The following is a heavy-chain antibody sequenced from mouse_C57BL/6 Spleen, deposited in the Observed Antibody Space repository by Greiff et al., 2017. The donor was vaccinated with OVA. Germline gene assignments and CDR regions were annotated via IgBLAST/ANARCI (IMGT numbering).Heavy chain of an antibody. J-gene: IGHJ3*01. CDR2: INPYNGDT. CDR1: GYSFTGYF. V-gene: IGHV1-20*01. CDR3: AKGDAWFAY. Sequence: EVQLQESGPELVKPGDSVKISCKASGYSFTGYFMNWVMQSHGKSLEWIGRINPYNGDTFYNQKFKGKATLTVDKSSSTAHMELRSLTSEDSAVYYCAKGDAWFAYWGQGTLVTVSA.